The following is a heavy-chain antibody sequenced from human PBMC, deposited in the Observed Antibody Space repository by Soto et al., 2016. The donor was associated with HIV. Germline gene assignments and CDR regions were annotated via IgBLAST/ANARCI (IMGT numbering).Heavy chain of an antibody. J-gene: IGHJ4*02. V-gene: IGHV3-33*01. D-gene: IGHD2-15*01. CDR2: IWFDGSKR. CDR3: VREGYRTSIDY. CDR1: GFVERGLGFNQYG. Sequence: VQMVESGGGVVQPGQSLTLSCSTSGFVERGLGFNQYGMHWVRQAPDKRLEWVAVIWFDGSKRYYGDAVRGRFTISRDNHDNILYLEMNNLRVEDTGKYYCVREGYRTSIDYWGQGTQVIVSS.